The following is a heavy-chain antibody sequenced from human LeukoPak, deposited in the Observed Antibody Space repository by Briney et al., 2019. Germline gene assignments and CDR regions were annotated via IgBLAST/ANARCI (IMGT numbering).Heavy chain of an antibody. CDR1: GYTFTSYY. V-gene: IGHV1-46*01. CDR3: ARGAAAGTPYNWFDP. J-gene: IGHJ5*02. CDR2: INPSGGST. D-gene: IGHD6-19*01. Sequence: ASAKVSCKASGYTFTSYYMHWVRQAPGQGLEWMGIINPSGGSTSYAQKFQGRVTMTRDTSTSTVYMELSSLRSEDTAVYYCARGAAAGTPYNWFDPWGQGTLVTVSS.